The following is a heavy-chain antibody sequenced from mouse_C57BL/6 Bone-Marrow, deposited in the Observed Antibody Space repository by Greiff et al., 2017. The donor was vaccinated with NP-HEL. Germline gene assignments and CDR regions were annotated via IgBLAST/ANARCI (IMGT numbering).Heavy chain of an antibody. CDR2: ISNLAYSI. CDR1: GFTFSDYG. CDR3: ARRDSWFAY. V-gene: IGHV5-15*01. J-gene: IGHJ3*01. Sequence: EVNVVESGGGLVQPGGSLKLSCAASGFTFSDYGMAWVRQAPRKGPEWVAFISNLAYSIYYADTVTGRFTISRENAKNTLYLEMSSLRSEDTAMYYCARRDSWFAYWGQGTLVTVSA.